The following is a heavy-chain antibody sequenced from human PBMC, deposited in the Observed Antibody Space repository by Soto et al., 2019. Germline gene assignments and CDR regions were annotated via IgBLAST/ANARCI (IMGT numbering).Heavy chain of an antibody. D-gene: IGHD4-17*01. CDR2: INPNSGGT. J-gene: IGHJ6*02. CDR1: GYTFTGYY. CDR3: ARDLIGDYELDYYYYGMDV. V-gene: IGHV1-2*04. Sequence: ASVKVSCKASGYTFTGYYMHWVRQAPGQGLEWMGWINPNSGGTNYAQKFQGWVTMTRDTSISTAYMELSRLRSDDTAVYYCARDLIGDYELDYYYYGMDVWGQGTTVTVSS.